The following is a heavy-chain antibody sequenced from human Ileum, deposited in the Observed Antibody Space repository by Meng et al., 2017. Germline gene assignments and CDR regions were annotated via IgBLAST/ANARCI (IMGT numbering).Heavy chain of an antibody. CDR1: GYSISSGYY. Sequence: SETLSLTCAVSGYSISSGYYWGWIRQPPGKGLEWISSIHHSGTTYYSPSLKSRLSTSIDTSKNQLSLKLTSVTAADTAVYYCARDRGDGRTTDFWGQGTLVTVSS. V-gene: IGHV4-38-2*02. D-gene: IGHD1/OR15-1a*01. CDR2: IHHSGTT. J-gene: IGHJ4*02. CDR3: ARDRGDGRTTDF.